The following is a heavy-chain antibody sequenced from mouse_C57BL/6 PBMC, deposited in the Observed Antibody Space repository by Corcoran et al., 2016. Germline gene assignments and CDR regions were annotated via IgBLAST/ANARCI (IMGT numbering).Heavy chain of an antibody. CDR1: GYTFTDYY. CDR2: INPYNGGT. Sequence: EVQLQQSGPVLVKPGASVKMSCKASGYTFTDYYMNWVKQSHGKSLEWIGVINPYNGGTSYKQKFKGKATLTVDKSSSTAYMELNSLTSEDSAVYYCARRGKDYVSSYYFDYWGQGTTLTVSS. V-gene: IGHV1-19*01. J-gene: IGHJ2*01. D-gene: IGHD1-1*01. CDR3: ARRGKDYVSSYYFDY.